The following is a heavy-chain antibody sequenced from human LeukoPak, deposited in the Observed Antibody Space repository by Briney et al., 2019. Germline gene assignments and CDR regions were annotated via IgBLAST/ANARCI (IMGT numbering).Heavy chain of an antibody. CDR1: GGSISSYY. CDR2: IYTSGST. D-gene: IGHD3-3*01. V-gene: IGHV4-4*07. CDR3: ARTGAFLEFLESGSDI. J-gene: IGHJ3*02. Sequence: PSETLSLTCTVSGGSISSYYWSWIRQPAGKGLEWIGRIYTSGSTNYNPSLKSRVTMSVDTSKNQFSLKLSSVTAADTAVYYCARTGAFLEFLESGSDIWGQGTMVTVSS.